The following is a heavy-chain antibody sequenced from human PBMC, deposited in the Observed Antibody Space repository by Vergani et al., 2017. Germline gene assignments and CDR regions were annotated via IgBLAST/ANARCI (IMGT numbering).Heavy chain of an antibody. Sequence: QVQLVQSGAEVKKPGSSVKVSCKASGGTFSSYTISWVRQAPGQGLEWMGRIIPILGIANYAQKFQGRVTITADKSTSTAYMELSSLRSEDTAVYYCARDPDCSSTCCHDXIAVALGNYYGMDGWGQGTTVTVSS. V-gene: IGHV1-69*08. CDR3: ARDPDCSSTCCHDXIAVALGNYYGMDG. D-gene: IGHD2-2*01. CDR2: IIPILGIA. CDR1: GGTFSSYT. J-gene: IGHJ6*02.